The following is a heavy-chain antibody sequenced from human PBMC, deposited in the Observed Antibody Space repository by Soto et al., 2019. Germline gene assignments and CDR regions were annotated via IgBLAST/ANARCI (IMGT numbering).Heavy chain of an antibody. CDR2: IKPGTSDI. Sequence: ASLKISCKGVGYKFGSAWIGWVRQMPGKGLEWMGIIKPGTSDIRYSPSCRGHVTISADEAVSTAYLQWSSLKASDTAMYYCARQLSHICDSWGQGTLVTVSS. D-gene: IGHD3-3*02. CDR1: GYKFGSAW. V-gene: IGHV5-51*01. CDR3: ARQLSHICDS. J-gene: IGHJ4*02.